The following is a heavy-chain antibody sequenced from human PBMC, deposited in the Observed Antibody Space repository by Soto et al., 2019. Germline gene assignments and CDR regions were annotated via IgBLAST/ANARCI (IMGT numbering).Heavy chain of an antibody. Sequence: SETLSLTCVVSGGFIINNSWSCFRQPPEKGLEWLGYIVHLETTYYNPSFKSRLTLSIDRTRNQFSLSLSSMTAADKAVYYCARGAGYDSFDFWGQGIQVTVSS. D-gene: IGHD3-9*01. CDR2: IVHLETT. CDR1: GGFIINNS. CDR3: ARGAGYDSFDF. J-gene: IGHJ4*02. V-gene: IGHV4-59*04.